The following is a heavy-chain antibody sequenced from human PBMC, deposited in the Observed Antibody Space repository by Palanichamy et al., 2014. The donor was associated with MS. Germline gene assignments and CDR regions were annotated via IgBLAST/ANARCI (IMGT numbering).Heavy chain of an antibody. Sequence: LEWVSYISSGGGTIYYADSVKGRFTISRDNSKNTLYLQMNSLRAEDTAVYYCAKNSYGPTNWFDPWGQGTLVTVSS. CDR3: AKNSYGPTNWFDP. J-gene: IGHJ5*02. CDR2: ISSGGGTI. V-gene: IGHV3-23*01. D-gene: IGHD4-17*01.